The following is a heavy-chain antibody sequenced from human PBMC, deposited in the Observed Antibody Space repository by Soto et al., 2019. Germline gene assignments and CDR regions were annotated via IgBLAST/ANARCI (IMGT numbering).Heavy chain of an antibody. D-gene: IGHD1-1*01. V-gene: IGHV3-74*01. CDR2: ISDDGSTA. Sequence: GGSLRLSCAVSGFTFSAYWMHWVRQVPGKGLTWVSRISDDGSTATYADSVKGRFIISRDNAKNSLYLEMNTLRADDSGLYYCARGPRVSSTGTGAHWGRGTLVTVSS. CDR3: ARGPRVSSTGTGAH. J-gene: IGHJ4*02. CDR1: GFTFSAYW.